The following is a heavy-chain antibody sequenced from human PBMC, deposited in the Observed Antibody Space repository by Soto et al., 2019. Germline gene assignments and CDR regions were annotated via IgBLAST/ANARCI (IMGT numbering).Heavy chain of an antibody. CDR2: IDPSDSYT. D-gene: IGHD6-13*01. CDR3: ARHAAAGSYYYYGMDV. Sequence: GESLKISCKGSGYSFTSYWISWVRQMPGKGLEWMGRIDPSDSYTNYSPSFQGHVTISADKSISTAYLQWSSLKASDTAMYYCARHAAAGSYYYYGMDVWGQGTTVTVSS. V-gene: IGHV5-10-1*01. J-gene: IGHJ6*02. CDR1: GYSFTSYW.